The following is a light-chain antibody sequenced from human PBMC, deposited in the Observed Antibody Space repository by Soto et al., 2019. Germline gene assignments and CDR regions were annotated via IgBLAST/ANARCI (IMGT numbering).Light chain of an antibody. CDR2: GAS. CDR3: QQYGSSPQFP. J-gene: IGKJ3*01. V-gene: IGKV3-20*01. Sequence: EIVLTQSPGTLSLSPGERATLSCRASQSVSSSYLAWYQQKPGQAHRLLIYGASGRATGIPDRFSGSGSGTDFTLTSSSLEPEDFAVYYCQQYGSSPQFPFGPGTKVDIK. CDR1: QSVSSSY.